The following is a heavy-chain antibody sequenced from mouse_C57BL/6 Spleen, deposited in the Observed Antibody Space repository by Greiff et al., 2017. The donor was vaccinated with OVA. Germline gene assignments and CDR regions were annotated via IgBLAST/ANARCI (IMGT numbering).Heavy chain of an antibody. CDR3: TRSYGNYGYARDY. V-gene: IGHV5-9-1*02. CDR2: ISSGGDYI. Sequence: EVMLVESGEGLVKPGGSLKLSCAASGFTFSSYAMSWVRQTPEKRLEWVAYISSGGDYIYYADTVKGRFTISRDNTRNTLYLQMSSLKSEDTAMYYCTRSYGNYGYARDYWGQGTSVTVSS. J-gene: IGHJ4*01. CDR1: GFTFSSYA. D-gene: IGHD2-10*02.